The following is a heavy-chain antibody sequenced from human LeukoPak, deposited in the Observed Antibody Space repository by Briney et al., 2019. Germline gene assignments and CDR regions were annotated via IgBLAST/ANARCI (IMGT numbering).Heavy chain of an antibody. V-gene: IGHV3-30*03. CDR3: ARGLKRCPDY. CDR2: ISPDGSST. CDR1: GFPFRNYA. Sequence: GGSLRLSCAASGFPFRNYAMHWVRQAPGKGLEWVSFISPDGSSTYFIDSVKGRFTISRDNAKNSLYLQMNSLRAEDTAVYYCARGLKRCPDYWGQGTLVTVSS. J-gene: IGHJ4*02. D-gene: IGHD2-8*01.